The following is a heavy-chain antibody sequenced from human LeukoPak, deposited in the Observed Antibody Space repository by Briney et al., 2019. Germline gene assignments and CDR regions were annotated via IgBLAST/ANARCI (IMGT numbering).Heavy chain of an antibody. CDR3: ARSYSSGWELDY. CDR2: IYPYDSDT. Sequence: GESLKISCKGSGYSFSIHWIAWVRQMPGRGLEWMGIIYPYDSDTRFSPSFQGQVTISVDKSINTAYLQWGSLKASDTATYYCARSYSSGWELDYWGQGTLVTVSS. D-gene: IGHD6-19*01. CDR1: GYSFSIHW. J-gene: IGHJ4*02. V-gene: IGHV5-51*01.